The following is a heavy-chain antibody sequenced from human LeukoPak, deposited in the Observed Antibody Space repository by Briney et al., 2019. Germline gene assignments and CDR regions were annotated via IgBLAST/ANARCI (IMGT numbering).Heavy chain of an antibody. Sequence: ASVKVSCKASGYTFTGYYMHWVRQAPGQGLEWMGRINPNSGGTNYAQKLQGRVTMTTDTSTSTAYMELRSLRSDDTAVYYCARDKGRTIEIDIWGQGTMVTVSS. V-gene: IGHV1-2*06. J-gene: IGHJ3*02. D-gene: IGHD1/OR15-1a*01. CDR2: INPNSGGT. CDR3: ARDKGRTIEIDI. CDR1: GYTFTGYY.